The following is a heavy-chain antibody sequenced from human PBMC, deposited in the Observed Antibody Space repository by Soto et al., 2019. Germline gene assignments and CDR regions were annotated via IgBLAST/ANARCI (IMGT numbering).Heavy chain of an antibody. CDR2: ISYSGST. CDR1: GGSISSYY. CDR3: ARVGCRLTTGLHY. Sequence: QVQLQESGPGLVKPSETLSLTCTVSGGSISSYYWTWIRQPPGKGLEWIGYISYSGSTSSNPSLKSRIPVSVDTSKNQFSLKVRSVTAADTAVYYCARVGCRLTTGLHYWGRGTLVTDSS. D-gene: IGHD1-1*01. J-gene: IGHJ4*02. V-gene: IGHV4-59*01.